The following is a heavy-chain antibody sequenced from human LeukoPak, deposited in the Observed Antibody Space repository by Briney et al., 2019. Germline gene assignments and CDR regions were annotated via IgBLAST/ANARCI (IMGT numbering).Heavy chain of an antibody. J-gene: IGHJ4*02. D-gene: IGHD5-12*01. CDR1: GVPFSNYY. Sequence: PSETLSLTCAVSGVPFSNYYWICVRQSPRQGLEWIGEINHSGYTNYNPSLKSRVTMSIDTSKNQFSLILTSVTAADAGVYYCTRAVARHPDSGQGTLVTVSS. CDR3: TRAVARHPD. CDR2: INHSGYT. V-gene: IGHV4-34*01.